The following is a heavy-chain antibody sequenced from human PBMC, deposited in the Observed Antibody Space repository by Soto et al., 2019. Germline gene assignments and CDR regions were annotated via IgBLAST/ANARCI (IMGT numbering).Heavy chain of an antibody. CDR2: IYYSGST. CDR3: ARKGYYYDSSGYFVPNTPFDP. CDR1: GGSISSGGYY. D-gene: IGHD3-22*01. J-gene: IGHJ5*02. Sequence: PSETLSLTCTVSGGSISSGGYYWSWIRQHPGKGLEWIGYIYYSGSTYYNPSLKSRVTISVDTSKYQFSLKLSSVTAADTAVYYCARKGYYYDSSGYFVPNTPFDPWGQGTLVTVSS. V-gene: IGHV4-31*03.